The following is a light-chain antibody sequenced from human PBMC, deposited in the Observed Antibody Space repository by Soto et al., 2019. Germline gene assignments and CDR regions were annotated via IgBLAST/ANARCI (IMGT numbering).Light chain of an antibody. J-gene: IGKJ2*01. CDR3: QQRSNWPPYT. CDR2: DVS. CDR1: QSVSTY. V-gene: IGKV3-11*01. Sequence: EIVLTQSPATLSLSPGVIVTLSCRASQSVSTYLAWYQQKPGQAPRLLVYDVSNSATGIPDRFSGSGSVTDFTLTINSREAEDFAVYYCQQRSNWPPYTFGQGTKLEIK.